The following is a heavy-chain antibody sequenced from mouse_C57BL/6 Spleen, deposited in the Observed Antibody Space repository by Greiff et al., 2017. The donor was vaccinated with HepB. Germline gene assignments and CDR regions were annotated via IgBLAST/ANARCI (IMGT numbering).Heavy chain of an antibody. CDR2: IWRGGST. Sequence: VQLQQSGPGLVQPSQSLSITCTVSGFSLTSYGVHWVRQSPGKGLEWLGVIWRGGSTDYNSAFISRLSISKDNSKSQVFFKMNSLQADDTAIYYCDRKGAQATSYAMDYWGQGTSVTVSS. D-gene: IGHD3-2*02. V-gene: IGHV2-2*01. CDR3: DRKGAQATSYAMDY. J-gene: IGHJ4*01. CDR1: GFSLTSYG.